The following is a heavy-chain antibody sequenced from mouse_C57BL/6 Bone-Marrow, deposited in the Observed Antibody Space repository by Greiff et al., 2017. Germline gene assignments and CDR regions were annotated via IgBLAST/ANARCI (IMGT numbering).Heavy chain of an antibody. Sequence: EVQGVESGGGLVQPGGSLKLSCAASGFTFSDYGMAWVRQAPRKGPEWVAFISNLAYSIYYADTVTGRFTISRENAKNTLYLEMSSLRSEATAMYYCARHNYDYGVGYFDVWGTGTTVTVSS. CDR1: GFTFSDYG. V-gene: IGHV5-15*01. D-gene: IGHD2-4*01. J-gene: IGHJ1*03. CDR2: ISNLAYSI. CDR3: ARHNYDYGVGYFDV.